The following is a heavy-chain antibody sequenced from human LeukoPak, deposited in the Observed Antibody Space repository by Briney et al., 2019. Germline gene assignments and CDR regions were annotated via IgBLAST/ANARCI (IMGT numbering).Heavy chain of an antibody. CDR3: AKPFGSGWTPLDY. CDR2: IKQDGSDK. CDR1: GFTFSSYW. Sequence: PGGSLTLSCVASGFTFSSYWMSWVRQAPGKGLEGVANIKQDGSDKNYVDSVKGRFTISRDNAKNSLYLQMNSLRAEDTAIYYCAKPFGSGWTPLDYWGQGTLVTVSS. D-gene: IGHD6-19*01. V-gene: IGHV3-7*01. J-gene: IGHJ4*02.